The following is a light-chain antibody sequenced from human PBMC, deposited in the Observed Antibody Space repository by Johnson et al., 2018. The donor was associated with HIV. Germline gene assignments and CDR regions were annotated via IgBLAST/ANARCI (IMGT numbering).Light chain of an antibody. CDR2: DNN. CDR1: SSNIGNNY. Sequence: QSVLTQPPSVSAAPGQKVTISCSGSSSNIGNNYVSWYQQVPGTAPKLLIFDNNKRPSGIPDRFSGSKSGTSATLGITGLQTGDEADYYCGTWDTSLNAFVLGTGTSVIVL. V-gene: IGLV1-51*01. J-gene: IGLJ1*01. CDR3: GTWDTSLNAFV.